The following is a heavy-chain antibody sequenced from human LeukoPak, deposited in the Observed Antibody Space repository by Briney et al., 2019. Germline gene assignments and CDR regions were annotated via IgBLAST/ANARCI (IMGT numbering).Heavy chain of an antibody. D-gene: IGHD5-18*01. J-gene: IGHJ4*02. Sequence: PSGTLSLTCTVSGGSISNYYWSWIRQPAGKGLEWIGRIYSSGSTNYNPSLKSRVTISVDTSKNQFSLKLSSVTAADTAVYYCARGLGAGYSYGPPVRGSRFDYWGQGTLVTVSS. CDR3: ARGLGAGYSYGPPVRGSRFDY. CDR1: GGSISNYY. CDR2: IYSSGST. V-gene: IGHV4-4*07.